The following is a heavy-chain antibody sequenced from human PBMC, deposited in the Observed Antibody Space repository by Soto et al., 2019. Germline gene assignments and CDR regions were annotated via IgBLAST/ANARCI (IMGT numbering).Heavy chain of an antibody. J-gene: IGHJ6*02. CDR2: IYYSGST. D-gene: IGHD3-3*01. CDR1: GGSISSSSYY. V-gene: IGHV4-39*01. CDR3: ARLLQLRFLEWLSHRTGMDV. Sequence: PSETLSLTCTVSGGSISSSSYYWGWIRQPPGKGLEWIGSIYYSGSTYYNPSLKSRVTISVDTSKNQFSLKLSSVTAADTAVYYCARLLQLRFLEWLSHRTGMDVWGQGTTVTVYS.